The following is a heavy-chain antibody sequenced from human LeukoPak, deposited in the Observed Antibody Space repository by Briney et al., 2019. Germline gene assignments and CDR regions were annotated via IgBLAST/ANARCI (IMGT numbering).Heavy chain of an antibody. Sequence: PSETLSLTCTVSGGSISSYYWSWIRQPPGKGLEWIGYIYYSGSTNYNPSLKSRVTISVDTSKNQFSLKLSSVTAADTAVYYCARFSYVATIQYYFDYWGQGTLVTVSS. CDR2: IYYSGST. D-gene: IGHD5-12*01. V-gene: IGHV4-59*01. CDR3: ARFSYVATIQYYFDY. J-gene: IGHJ4*02. CDR1: GGSISSYY.